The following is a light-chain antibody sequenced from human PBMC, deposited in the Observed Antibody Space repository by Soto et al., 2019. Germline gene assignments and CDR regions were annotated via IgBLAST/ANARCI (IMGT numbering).Light chain of an antibody. CDR3: SSYSNINASACV. Sequence: QAVLTQPASVSGSPGQSITISCTGTSGDIGSYNRVSWYQQHPDNAPELVIYEVTDRPSGGSNRFSGSKSGNTASLTISGLQAEDEAEYYCSSYSNINASACVFGTGTKV. CDR2: EVT. V-gene: IGLV2-14*01. CDR1: SGDIGSYNR. J-gene: IGLJ1*01.